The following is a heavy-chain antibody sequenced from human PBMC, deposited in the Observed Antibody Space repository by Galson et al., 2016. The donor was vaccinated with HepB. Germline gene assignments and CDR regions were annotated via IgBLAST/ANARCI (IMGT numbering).Heavy chain of an antibody. D-gene: IGHD6-19*01. CDR2: INTNTGNP. CDR1: GYTFTSFY. V-gene: IGHV7-4-1*02. Sequence: SVKVSCKASGYTFTSFYLHWMRQAPGQGLEWMGWINTNTGNPTYAQGFTGRFVFSLDTSVSTAYLQISSLKAEDTALYYCARGRSWQWLEDIDPWGQGTLVTVSS. J-gene: IGHJ5*02. CDR3: ARGRSWQWLEDIDP.